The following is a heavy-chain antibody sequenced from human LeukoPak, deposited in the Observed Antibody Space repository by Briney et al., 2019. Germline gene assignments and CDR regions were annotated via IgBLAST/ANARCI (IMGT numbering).Heavy chain of an antibody. Sequence: GGSLRFSCAASGFTFSSYAMHWVRQAPGKGLEYVSAISSNGGSTYYANSVKGRFTISRDNSKNTLYLQVGSLRAEDMAVYYCARDQPAAHSYDYWGQGTLVTVSS. D-gene: IGHD1-14*01. CDR1: GFTFSSYA. V-gene: IGHV3-64*01. CDR3: ARDQPAAHSYDY. CDR2: ISSNGGST. J-gene: IGHJ4*02.